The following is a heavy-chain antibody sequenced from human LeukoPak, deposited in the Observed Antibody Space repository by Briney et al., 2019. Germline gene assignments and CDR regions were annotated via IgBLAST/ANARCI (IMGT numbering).Heavy chain of an antibody. CDR3: ARLGTPITYYYGMDV. J-gene: IGHJ6*02. V-gene: IGHV5-51*01. D-gene: IGHD1-20*01. Sequence: WIRQPPGRGLEWMGIIYPGDSDTRYSPSFQGQVTISADKSISTAYLQWSSLKASDTAMYYCARLGTPITYYYGMDVWGQGTTVTVSS. CDR2: IYPGDSDT.